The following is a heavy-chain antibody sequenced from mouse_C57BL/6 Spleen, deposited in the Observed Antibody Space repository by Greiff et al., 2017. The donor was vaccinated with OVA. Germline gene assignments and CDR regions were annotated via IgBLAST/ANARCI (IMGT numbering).Heavy chain of an antibody. D-gene: IGHD1-1*01. CDR3: ARNYYGSSSYAMDY. J-gene: IGHJ4*01. CDR2: IYPGSGST. CDR1: GYTFTSYW. V-gene: IGHV1-55*01. Sequence: QVQLQPGAELVKPGASVKMSCKASGYTFTSYWITWVKQRPGQGLEWIGDIYPGSGSTNYNEKFKSKATLTVDTSSSTAYMQLSSLTSEDSAVYYCARNYYGSSSYAMDYWGQGTSVTVSS.